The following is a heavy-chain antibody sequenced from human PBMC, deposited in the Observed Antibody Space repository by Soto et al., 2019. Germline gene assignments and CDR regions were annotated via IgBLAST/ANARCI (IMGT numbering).Heavy chain of an antibody. CDR3: ARQRPDIVVVPAAMGIDY. CDR1: GGSISSSSYY. J-gene: IGHJ4*02. CDR2: IYYSGST. V-gene: IGHV4-39*01. D-gene: IGHD2-2*01. Sequence: SETLSLTCTVSGGSISSSSYYWGWIRQPPGKGLEWIGSIYYSGSTYYNPSLKSRVTISVDTSKNQFSLKLNSVTAADTAVYYCARQRPDIVVVPAAMGIDYWGQGTLVTVSS.